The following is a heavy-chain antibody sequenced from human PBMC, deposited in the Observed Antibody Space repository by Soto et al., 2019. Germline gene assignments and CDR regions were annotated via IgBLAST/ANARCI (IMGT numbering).Heavy chain of an antibody. D-gene: IGHD2-8*01. V-gene: IGHV3-13*01. J-gene: IGHJ3*02. CDR3: ARGQCTNGVCYTDGPDAFDI. CDR2: IGTAGDT. CDR1: GFTFSSYD. Sequence: GGSLRLSCAASGFTFSSYDMHWVRQATGKGLEWVSAIGTAGDTYYPGSVKGRFTISRENAKNSLYLQMNSLRAGDTAVYYCARGQCTNGVCYTDGPDAFDIWGQGTMVTVSS.